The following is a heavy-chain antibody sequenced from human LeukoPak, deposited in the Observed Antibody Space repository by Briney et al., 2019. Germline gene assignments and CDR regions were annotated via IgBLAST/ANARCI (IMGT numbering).Heavy chain of an antibody. J-gene: IGHJ4*02. CDR3: ARGDY. CDR2: INHSGST. V-gene: IGHV4-34*01. CDR1: GGSFSGYY. Sequence: SETLSLTCAVYGGSFSGYYCSWIRQPPGKGLEWIGEINHSGSTNYNPSLKSRVTISVDTSKNQFSLKVNSVTAADTAVYYCARGDYWGQGTLVTVSS.